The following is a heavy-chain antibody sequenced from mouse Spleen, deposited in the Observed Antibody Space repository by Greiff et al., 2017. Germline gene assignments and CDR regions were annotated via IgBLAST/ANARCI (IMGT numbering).Heavy chain of an antibody. Sequence: VQLVESDAELVKPGASVKISCKVSGYTFTDHTIHWMKQRPEQGLEWIGYIYPRDGSTKYNEKFKGKATLTADKSSSTAYMQLSSLTSEDSAVYFCARSRRYGYDRFAYWGQGTLVTVSA. V-gene: IGHV1-78*01. D-gene: IGHD2-2*01. CDR2: IYPRDGST. CDR3: ARSRRYGYDRFAY. CDR1: GYTFTDHT. J-gene: IGHJ3*01.